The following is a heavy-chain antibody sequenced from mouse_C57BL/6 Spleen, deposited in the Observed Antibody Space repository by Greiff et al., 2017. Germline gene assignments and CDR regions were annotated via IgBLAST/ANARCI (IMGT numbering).Heavy chain of an antibody. CDR3: ARRDCGSGDWYFDV. V-gene: IGHV1-55*01. D-gene: IGHD1-1*01. CDR1: GYTFTSYW. J-gene: IGHJ1*03. Sequence: QVQLQQPGAELVKPGASVKMSCKASGYTFTSYWITWVKQRPGQGLEWIGDIYPGSGSTNYTEKFKSKATLTVDTSSSTAYMQLSSLTSEESAVYDGARRDCGSGDWYFDVWGTGTTVTVAA. CDR2: IYPGSGST.